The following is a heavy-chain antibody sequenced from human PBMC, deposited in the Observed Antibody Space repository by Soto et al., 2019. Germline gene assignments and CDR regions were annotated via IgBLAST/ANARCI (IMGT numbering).Heavy chain of an antibody. CDR3: ARDRHVMSAGSSPYYYYGMDV. D-gene: IGHD2-15*01. J-gene: IGHJ6*02. Sequence: QVQLVQAGAEVKKPGSSVKVSCKASGGTFSSYAISWVRQAPGQGLEWMGGIIPIFGTANYAQKFQCRVTITADESTSTAYMELSSLRSEDTAVYYCARDRHVMSAGSSPYYYYGMDVWGQGTTVTVSS. CDR2: IIPIFGTA. V-gene: IGHV1-69*12. CDR1: GGTFSSYA.